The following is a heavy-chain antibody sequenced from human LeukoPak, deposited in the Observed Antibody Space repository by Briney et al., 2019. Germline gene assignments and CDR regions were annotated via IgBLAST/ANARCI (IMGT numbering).Heavy chain of an antibody. CDR2: IYSSGST. Sequence: SETLSLTCTVSGASISGSGYYWGWIRQPPGKGLEWIGSIYSSGSTYYNASLQSRVTISVDTSKNQFSLKLSSLTAADTAVYYCARTACSGGTCYSQRGAFDIWGQGTMVTVSS. CDR3: ARTACSGGTCYSQRGAFDI. CDR1: GASISGSGYY. D-gene: IGHD2-15*01. J-gene: IGHJ3*02. V-gene: IGHV4-39*07.